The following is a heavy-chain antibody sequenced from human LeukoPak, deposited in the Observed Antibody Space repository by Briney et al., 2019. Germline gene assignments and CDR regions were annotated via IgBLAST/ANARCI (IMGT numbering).Heavy chain of an antibody. J-gene: IGHJ4*02. Sequence: PSETLSLTCAVSGASISSSNYYWGWVRQSPGKGLEWIGNIYSSGNTYYNASLKSQVTMYIDTSKNQFSLKLSSVTAADTAMYYCAKSNGYGVIDYWGQGTLVTVSS. V-gene: IGHV4-39*01. D-gene: IGHD5-12*01. CDR1: GASISSSNYY. CDR2: IYSSGNT. CDR3: AKSNGYGVIDY.